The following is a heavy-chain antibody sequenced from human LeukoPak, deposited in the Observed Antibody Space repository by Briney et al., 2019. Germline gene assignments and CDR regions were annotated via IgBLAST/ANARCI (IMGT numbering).Heavy chain of an antibody. CDR1: GGSFSGYY. V-gene: IGHV4-34*01. Sequence: SDTLSLTCAVYGGSFSGYYWSWIRQPPGKGLEWLGEIKHSGSTNYNPSLKSRVTISVDTSKNQFSLKLSSVTAADTAVYYCARAWYYYDSSGYYPFDYWGQGTLVTVSS. CDR3: ARAWYYYDSSGYYPFDY. J-gene: IGHJ4*02. CDR2: IKHSGST. D-gene: IGHD3-22*01.